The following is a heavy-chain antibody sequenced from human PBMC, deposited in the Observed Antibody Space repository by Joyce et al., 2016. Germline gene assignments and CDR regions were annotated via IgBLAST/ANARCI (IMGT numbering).Heavy chain of an antibody. D-gene: IGHD3-10*01. Sequence: QLLLQESGPGLVKTSQTLSLTCAVSGDSFTTGGCAWNWIRQPPGKGLEWIGDIYHIGSTHFTPSLQSRVTISLDRSKSQFSLKLSSVTAADTAVYYCARAPRGPGYFDSWGQGTLVTVSS. J-gene: IGHJ4*02. CDR3: ARAPRGPGYFDS. CDR2: IYHIGST. CDR1: GDSFTTGGCA. V-gene: IGHV4-30-2*01.